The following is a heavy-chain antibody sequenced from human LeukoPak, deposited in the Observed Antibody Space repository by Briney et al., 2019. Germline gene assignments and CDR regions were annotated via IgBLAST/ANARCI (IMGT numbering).Heavy chain of an antibody. CDR2: INTNTGNP. D-gene: IGHD4-17*01. CDR1: GYTFTSYA. V-gene: IGHV7-4-1*02. CDR3: ARGRYGDYAYYYYMDV. Sequence: VASVKVSCKASGYTFTSYAMNWVRQAPGQGLEWMGWINTNTGNPTYAQGFTGRFVFSLDTSVSTAYLQISSLKAEDTAVYYCARGRYGDYAYYYYMDVWGKGTTVTVSS. J-gene: IGHJ6*03.